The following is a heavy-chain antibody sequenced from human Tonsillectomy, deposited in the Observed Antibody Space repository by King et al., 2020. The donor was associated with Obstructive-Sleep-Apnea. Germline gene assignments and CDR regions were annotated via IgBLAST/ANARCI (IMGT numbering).Heavy chain of an antibody. J-gene: IGHJ4*02. CDR1: GYTFTGYY. Sequence: VQLVESGADVKKPGASVRVSCRTSGYTFTGYYIHWLRQAPGQGLEWMGWINPNSGGTSYAQKFQGRVTMTRDTSITTAYMELNRLRSDDTAVYYGARGRWSSSQFAFDYWGQGTLVTVSS. CDR3: ARGRWSSSQFAFDY. CDR2: INPNSGGT. V-gene: IGHV1-2*02. D-gene: IGHD6-13*01.